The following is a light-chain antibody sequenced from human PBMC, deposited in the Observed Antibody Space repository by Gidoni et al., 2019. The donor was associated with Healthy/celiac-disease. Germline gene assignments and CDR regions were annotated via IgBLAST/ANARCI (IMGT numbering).Light chain of an antibody. CDR2: DAS. V-gene: IGKV3-11*01. CDR3: QQRSNWPT. CDR1: QSVSSY. Sequence: EIVLKQSPATLSLSPGERATLSCRASQSVSSYLAWYQQKPGQAPRLLIYDASNRATGIPARFSGSGSGTDFTLTIRSLEPEDFAVYYCQQRSNWPTFGQGTRLEIK. J-gene: IGKJ5*01.